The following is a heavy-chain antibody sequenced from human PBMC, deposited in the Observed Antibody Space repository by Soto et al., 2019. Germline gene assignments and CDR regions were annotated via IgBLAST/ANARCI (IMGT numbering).Heavy chain of an antibody. J-gene: IGHJ4*02. CDR1: GFTFINTG. V-gene: IGHV3-23*01. CDR3: AKIDGYFDY. CDR2: ITGNGDTT. Sequence: GPLLPSWTVSGFTFINTGMSEVRQAPGQGLERVSAITGNGDTTYYADSVKGRFTISRDNSKSTLYLQMNSLRAEDKAVYYCAKIDGYFDYWGQGTLVTVYS. D-gene: IGHD3-22*01.